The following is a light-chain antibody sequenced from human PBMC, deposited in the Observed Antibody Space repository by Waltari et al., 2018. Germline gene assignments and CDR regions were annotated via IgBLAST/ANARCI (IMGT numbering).Light chain of an antibody. Sequence: DIVMTQSPDSLAVSLGERATINCKSSQSVLYSSNNKNYLAWYQQKTGQPPKLLIYWASTRESGVPDRFSGSGSGTDFTLTIRSLQAEDVAVYSCQQYYSTPPAFGPGTKVDIK. CDR1: QSVLYSSNNKNY. CDR2: WAS. J-gene: IGKJ3*01. CDR3: QQYYSTPPA. V-gene: IGKV4-1*01.